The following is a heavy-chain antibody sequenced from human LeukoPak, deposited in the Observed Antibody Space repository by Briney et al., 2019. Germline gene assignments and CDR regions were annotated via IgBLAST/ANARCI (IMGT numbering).Heavy chain of an antibody. J-gene: IGHJ5*02. CDR2: IYYSGST. V-gene: IGHV4-59*01. D-gene: IGHD3-9*01. CDR1: GGSISSYY. Sequence: SETLSLTCTVSGGSISSYYWSWLRQPPGKGLEWIGYIYYSGSTNYNPSLKSRVTISVDTSKNQFSLKLSSVTAADTAVYYCARVPAANYYDILTGYYASWFDPWGQGTLVTVSS. CDR3: ARVPAANYYDILTGYYASWFDP.